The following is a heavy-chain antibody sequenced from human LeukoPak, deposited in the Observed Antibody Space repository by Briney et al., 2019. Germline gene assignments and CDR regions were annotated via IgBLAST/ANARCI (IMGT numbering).Heavy chain of an antibody. Sequence: ASVKVSCKASGYTFTGCYMHWVRQAPGQGLEWMGWINPNSGGKNYAQKFQGRVTMTRDTSISTAYMELSRLRSDDTAVYYCARISQAVAFDYWGQGTLVTVSS. J-gene: IGHJ4*02. CDR3: ARISQAVAFDY. CDR1: GYTFTGCY. CDR2: INPNSGGK. V-gene: IGHV1-2*02. D-gene: IGHD6-19*01.